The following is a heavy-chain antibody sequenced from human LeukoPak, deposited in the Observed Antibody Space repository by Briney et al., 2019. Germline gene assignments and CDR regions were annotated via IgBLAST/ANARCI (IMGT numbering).Heavy chain of an antibody. CDR1: GGSISSYY. J-gene: IGHJ5*02. V-gene: IGHV4-59*12. CDR2: INHSGST. D-gene: IGHD3-3*01. Sequence: SETLSLTCTVSGGSISSYYWSWIRQPPGKGLEWIGEINHSGSTNYNPSLKSRVTISVDKSKNQFSLKLSSVTAADTAVYYCAGSYYDFWSGYNENWFDPWGQGTLVTVSS. CDR3: AGSYYDFWSGYNENWFDP.